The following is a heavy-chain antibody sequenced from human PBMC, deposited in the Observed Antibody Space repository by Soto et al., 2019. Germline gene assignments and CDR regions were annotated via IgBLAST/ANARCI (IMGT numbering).Heavy chain of an antibody. CDR2: IYSGGST. J-gene: IGHJ4*02. CDR1: GFTVSSNY. D-gene: IGHD6-19*01. CDR3: ARAGSGWQYYFDY. V-gene: IGHV3-53*02. Sequence: EVQLVETGGGLIQPGGSLRLSCAASGFTVSSNYMSWVRQAPGKGLEWVSVIYSGGSTYYADSVKGRFTISRDNSKNSVYLQMTGLRAEDTAVYYCARAGSGWQYYFDYWGQGTLVTVSS.